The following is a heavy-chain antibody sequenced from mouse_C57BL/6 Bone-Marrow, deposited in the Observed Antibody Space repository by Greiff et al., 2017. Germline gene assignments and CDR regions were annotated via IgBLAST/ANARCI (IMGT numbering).Heavy chain of an antibody. D-gene: IGHD3-3*01. CDR3: ARVRGPYAMDY. J-gene: IGHJ4*01. CDR2: INYDGSST. V-gene: IGHV5-16*01. Sequence: DVKLVESEGGLVQPGSSMKLSCTASGFTFSDYYMAWVRQVPEKGLEWVANINYDGSSTYYLDSLKSRFIISRDNAKNILFLQMSSMKSEDTATDYCARVRGPYAMDYWGQGTSVTVSS. CDR1: GFTFSDYY.